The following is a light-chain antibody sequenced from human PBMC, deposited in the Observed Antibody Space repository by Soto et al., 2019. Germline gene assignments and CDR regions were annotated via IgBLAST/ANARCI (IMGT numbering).Light chain of an antibody. CDR2: GVT. V-gene: IGLV2-14*01. CDR1: SSDVGGYNY. J-gene: IGLJ2*01. CDR3: SSYTSSTTLSVV. Sequence: QFALTQSASESGSPGQSITISCTGTSSDVGGYNYVSWYQQRPGKAPKLMIYGVTNRPSGVSNRFSGSKSGNTASLTISGLQAEDEADYYCSSYTSSTTLSVVFGGGTKLTVL.